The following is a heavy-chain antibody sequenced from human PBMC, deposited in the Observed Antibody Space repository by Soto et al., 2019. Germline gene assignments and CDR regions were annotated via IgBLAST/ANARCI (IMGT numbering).Heavy chain of an antibody. J-gene: IGHJ4*02. CDR3: ARGTINDFAIRYYFDY. Sequence: SETLSLTCPVSGGSISSYYWSWIRQPPGKGLEWIGYIYYSGSTNYNPSLKSRVTISVDTSKNQFSLKLSSVTAADTAVYYCARGTINDFAIRYYFDYWGQGTLVTVSS. D-gene: IGHD3-3*01. CDR2: IYYSGST. V-gene: IGHV4-59*01. CDR1: GGSISSYY.